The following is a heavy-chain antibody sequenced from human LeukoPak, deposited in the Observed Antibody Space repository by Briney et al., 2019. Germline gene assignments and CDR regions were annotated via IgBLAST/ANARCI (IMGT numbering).Heavy chain of an antibody. V-gene: IGHV3-23*01. J-gene: IGHJ4*02. D-gene: IGHD2-2*01. CDR1: GFTFSSYA. CDR2: ISGSGGST. CDR3: ARRYCSSTTCPVDC. Sequence: PGRSLRLSCAASGFTFSSYAMSWVRQAPGKGLEWVSAISGSGGSTYYADSVKGRFTISRDNSKNTLYLQMNSLRAEDTAVYYCARRYCSSTTCPVDCWGQGTLVTVSS.